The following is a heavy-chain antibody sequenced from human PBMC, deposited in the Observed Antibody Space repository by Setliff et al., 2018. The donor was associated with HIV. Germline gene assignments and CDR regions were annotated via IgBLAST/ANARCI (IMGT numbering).Heavy chain of an antibody. J-gene: IGHJ6*03. CDR2: IDHSGST. D-gene: IGHD1-7*01. CDR1: GGSVRGYY. CDR3: ARDRSNWNYGKNYMDV. Sequence: SETLSLTCAVYGGSVRGYYWSWIRQPPGKGLEWIGEIDHSGSTNYNPSLKSRVTISVDTSKNQFSLKLSSVTAADTAVYYCARDRSNWNYGKNYMDVWGKGTTVT. V-gene: IGHV4-34*01.